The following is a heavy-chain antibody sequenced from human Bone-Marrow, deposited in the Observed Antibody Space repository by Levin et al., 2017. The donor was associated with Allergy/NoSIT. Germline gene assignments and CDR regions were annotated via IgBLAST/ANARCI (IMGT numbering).Heavy chain of an antibody. D-gene: IGHD2-2*01. J-gene: IGHJ4*02. CDR2: IWYDGSNK. CDR3: ARGYYQLPLDY. Sequence: GGSLRLSCAASGFTFSSYGMHWVRQAPGKGLEWVAVIWYDGSNKYYADSVKGRFTISRDNSKNTLYLQMNSLRAEDTAVYYCARGYYQLPLDYWGQGTLVTVSS. V-gene: IGHV3-33*01. CDR1: GFTFSSYG.